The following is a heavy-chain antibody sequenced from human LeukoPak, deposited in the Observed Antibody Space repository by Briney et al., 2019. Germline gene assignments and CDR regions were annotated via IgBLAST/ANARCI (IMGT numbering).Heavy chain of an antibody. CDR3: AKGRSDYGTGFDL. D-gene: IGHD4-17*01. J-gene: IGHJ4*02. V-gene: IGHV3-23*01. CDR2: ISGAGGRT. Sequence: PGGSLPLSGAASGFTFSSFAMSWVRQAPGGGRDSFSLISGAGGRTYYAASVKGRVTISRDNSTNTLYLQINSLRADDTAVYYCAKGRSDYGTGFDLWGQGTLVTVSS. CDR1: GFTFSSFA.